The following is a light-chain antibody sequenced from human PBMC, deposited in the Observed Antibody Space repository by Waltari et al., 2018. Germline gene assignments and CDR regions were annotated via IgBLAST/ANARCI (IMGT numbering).Light chain of an antibody. CDR1: QSLLHSNGYNY. V-gene: IGKV2-28*01. CDR3: MQALQTPRT. CDR2: LGS. J-gene: IGKJ2*01. Sequence: DIVMTQSPLSLPVTPGDPASISCRSSQSLLHSNGYNYLDWYLQKPEQSPQLLIYLGSNRASGVPDRFSGSGSGTDFTLKISRLEAEDVGVYYCMQALQTPRTFGQGTKLEI.